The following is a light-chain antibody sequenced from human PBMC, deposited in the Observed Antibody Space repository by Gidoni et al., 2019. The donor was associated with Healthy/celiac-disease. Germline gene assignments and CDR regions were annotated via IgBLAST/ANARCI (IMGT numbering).Light chain of an antibody. CDR2: GAS. V-gene: IGKV3-20*01. CDR3: QQYGSSPWT. J-gene: IGKJ1*01. Sequence: EIVLTQSPGTLSLSPGERATLSCRASQSVSSSDLAWYQQKPGQAPRLLIYGASSRATGIPDRFSGSWSRTDFTLTISRLEPDDFAVYYCQQYGSSPWTFGQGTKVEIK. CDR1: QSVSSSD.